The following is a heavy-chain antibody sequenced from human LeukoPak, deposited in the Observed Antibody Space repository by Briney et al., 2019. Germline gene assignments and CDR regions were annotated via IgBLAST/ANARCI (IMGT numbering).Heavy chain of an antibody. V-gene: IGHV3-23*01. CDR1: GFTFSTYA. CDR3: AKERLTTTTFDS. D-gene: IGHD4-11*01. J-gene: IGHJ4*02. CDR2: ISGSGGST. Sequence: PGGPLRLSCAASGFTFSTYAMSWVRQAPGKGLEWVSLISGSGGSTYYEDSVKARFTISRDNGKNTLSLQMSSLRAEDTALYYCAKERLTTTTFDSWGRGTLVTVSS.